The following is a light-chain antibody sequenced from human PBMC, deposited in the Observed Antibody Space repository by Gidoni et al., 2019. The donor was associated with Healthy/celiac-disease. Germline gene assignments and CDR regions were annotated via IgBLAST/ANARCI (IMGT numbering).Light chain of an antibody. CDR1: QSISSY. CDR3: QQSYSTPRYT. V-gene: IGKV1-39*01. Sequence: DIQMTQSPSSLSASVGDRDTITCRASQSISSYLNWYQQKPGKAPKLLIYAASSLQSGVPSRFSGSGSGTDFTLTISSLQPEDFATYYCQQSYSTPRYTFXXXTKLEIK. J-gene: IGKJ2*01. CDR2: AAS.